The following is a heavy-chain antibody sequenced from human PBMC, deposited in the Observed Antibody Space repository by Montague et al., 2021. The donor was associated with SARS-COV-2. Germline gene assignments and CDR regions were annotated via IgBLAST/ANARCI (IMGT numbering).Heavy chain of an antibody. D-gene: IGHD3-10*01. V-gene: IGHV3-74*01. Sequence: SLRLSCAASGFTFRSYWMHWVRQVPGRGPVWVPRIKPDGTSTNYAASVKGRFTISRDNAKNTLSLQMNSLRAEDTAVYYCVRPLWFGDSDYFFESWGQGTLVTVSS. CDR3: VRPLWFGDSDYFFES. CDR2: IKPDGTST. J-gene: IGHJ4*02. CDR1: GFTFRSYW.